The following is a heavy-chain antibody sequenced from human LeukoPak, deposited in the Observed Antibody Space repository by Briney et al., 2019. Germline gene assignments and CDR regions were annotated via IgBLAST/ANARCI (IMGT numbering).Heavy chain of an antibody. V-gene: IGHV1-46*01. CDR2: INPSGGST. CDR1: GYTFTSYY. Sequence: ASVKVSCKASGYTFTSYYMHWVRQAPGQGLEWMGIINPSGGSTSYAQKFRGRVTMTRDTSTSTVYMELSSLRSEDTAVYYCASYGDADAFDIWGQGTMVTVSS. CDR3: ASYGDADAFDI. D-gene: IGHD4-17*01. J-gene: IGHJ3*02.